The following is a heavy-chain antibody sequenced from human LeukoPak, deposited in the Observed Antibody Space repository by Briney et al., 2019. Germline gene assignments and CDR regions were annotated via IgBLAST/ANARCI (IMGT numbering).Heavy chain of an antibody. J-gene: IGHJ4*02. CDR1: GFPFSSHA. CDR3: AKGSTNWGYYFDY. D-gene: IGHD7-27*01. CDR2: FTGRDAIT. V-gene: IGHV3-23*01. Sequence: PGGSLRLSCAASGFPFSSHALAWVRQAPGKGLEWVSSFTGRDAITYYADSVKGRFTISRDDSQNTVFLQMNSLRPDDTGVYYCAKGSTNWGYYFDYWGQGALVTVSS.